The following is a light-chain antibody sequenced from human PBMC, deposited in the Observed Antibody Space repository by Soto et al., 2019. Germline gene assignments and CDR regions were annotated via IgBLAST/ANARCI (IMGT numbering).Light chain of an antibody. Sequence: DIQMTQSPSTLSASVGDRVTITCRASQSISTWLAWYKQKPWKAPKLLIYKASSLESGVPSRFSGSGSGKEFTFTGSWQQTDDLVAYYCQQYNSYQGTFGHGKKVEIK. CDR3: QQYNSYQGT. J-gene: IGKJ1*01. V-gene: IGKV1-5*03. CDR1: QSISTW. CDR2: KAS.